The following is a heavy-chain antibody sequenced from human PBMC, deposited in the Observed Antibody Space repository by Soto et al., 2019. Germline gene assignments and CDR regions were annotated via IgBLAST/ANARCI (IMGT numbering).Heavy chain of an antibody. D-gene: IGHD2-15*01. Sequence: PGGSLRLSCAASGFTFSSYAMSWVRQAPGKGLEWVSAISGSGGSTYYADSVKGRFTISRDNSKNTLYLQMNSLRAEDTAVYYCASADPDCSGGSCYGIAEYFQHWGQGTLVTVSS. CDR3: ASADPDCSGGSCYGIAEYFQH. CDR2: ISGSGGST. V-gene: IGHV3-23*01. CDR1: GFTFSSYA. J-gene: IGHJ1*01.